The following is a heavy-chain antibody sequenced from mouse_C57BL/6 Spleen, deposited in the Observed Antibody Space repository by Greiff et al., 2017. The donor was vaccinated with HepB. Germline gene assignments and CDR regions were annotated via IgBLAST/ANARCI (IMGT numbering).Heavy chain of an antibody. V-gene: IGHV5-16*01. J-gene: IGHJ1*03. D-gene: IGHD1-1*01. Sequence: EVKLQESEGGLVQPGSSMKLSCTASGFTFSDYYMAWVRQVPEKGLEWVANINYDGSSTYYLDSLKSRFIISRDNAKNILYLQMSSLKSEDTATYYCAREGDYYGSRGYFDVWGTGTTVTVSS. CDR1: GFTFSDYY. CDR2: INYDGSST. CDR3: AREGDYYGSRGYFDV.